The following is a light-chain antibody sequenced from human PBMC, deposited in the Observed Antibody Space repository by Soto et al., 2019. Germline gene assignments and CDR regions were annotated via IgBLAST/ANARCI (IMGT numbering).Light chain of an antibody. Sequence: QSALTQPRSVSGSPGQSVTISCTGTSSDVGGYNYVSWYQHHPGKAPKLMIYDVSKRPSGVPDRFSGSKSGNTASLTISGLQAEDEADYYCCSYAGNYKVFGGGTKLTVL. J-gene: IGLJ2*01. CDR1: SSDVGGYNY. CDR2: DVS. CDR3: CSYAGNYKV. V-gene: IGLV2-11*01.